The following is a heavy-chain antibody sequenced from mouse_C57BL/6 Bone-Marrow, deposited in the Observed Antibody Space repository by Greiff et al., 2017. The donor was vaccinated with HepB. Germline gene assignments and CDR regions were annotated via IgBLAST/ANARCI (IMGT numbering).Heavy chain of an antibody. CDR3: ASITTVRYAMDY. CDR2: IYPGSGST. D-gene: IGHD1-1*01. Sequence: QVQLKQPGAELVKPGASVKMSCKASGYTFTSYWITWVKQRPGQGLEWIGDIYPGSGSTNYNEKFKSKATLTVDTSSSTAYMQLSSLTSEDSAVYYCASITTVRYAMDYWGQGTSVTVSS. J-gene: IGHJ4*01. CDR1: GYTFTSYW. V-gene: IGHV1-55*01.